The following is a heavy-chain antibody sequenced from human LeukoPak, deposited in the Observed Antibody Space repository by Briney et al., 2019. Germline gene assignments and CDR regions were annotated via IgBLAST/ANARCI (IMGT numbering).Heavy chain of an antibody. J-gene: IGHJ4*02. V-gene: IGHV3-74*01. CDR2: INSDGSSI. Sequence: PGGSLRLSCAASGFTFSNYWMHWVRQAPGKGLVWVSRINSDGSSISYADSVKGRVTISRDNAKNTLYLQMNSLRAEDTTVYYCARDRGSYNDYWGQGTLVTVSS. D-gene: IGHD1-26*01. CDR1: GFTFSNYW. CDR3: ARDRGSYNDY.